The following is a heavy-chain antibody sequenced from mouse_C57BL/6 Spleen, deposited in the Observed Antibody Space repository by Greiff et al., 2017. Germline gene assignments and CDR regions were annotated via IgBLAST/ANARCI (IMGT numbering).Heavy chain of an antibody. CDR3: ARNYGKDYYAMDY. V-gene: IGHV2-9-1*01. J-gene: IGHJ4*01. Sequence: VKVEESGPGLVAPSQSLSITCTVSGFSLTSYAISWVRQPPGKGLEWLGVIWTGRGTNYNSALKSRLSISKDNSKSQVFLKMNSLQTDDTARYYCARNYGKDYYAMDYWGQGTSVTVSS. CDR2: IWTGRGT. D-gene: IGHD2-1*01. CDR1: GFSLTSYA.